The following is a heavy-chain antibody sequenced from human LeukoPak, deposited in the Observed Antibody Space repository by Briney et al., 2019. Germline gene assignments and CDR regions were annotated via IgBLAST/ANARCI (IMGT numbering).Heavy chain of an antibody. Sequence: GASVKVSCKASGGTFSSYAISWVRQAPGQGLEWMGRIIPILGIANYAQKFQGRVTITADKSTSTAYMELSSLRSEDTAVYYCARGACRCGSCYRPPPPDYWGQGTLVTVSS. CDR2: IIPILGIA. CDR3: ARGACRCGSCYRPPPPDY. CDR1: GGTFSSYA. D-gene: IGHD2-15*01. J-gene: IGHJ4*02. V-gene: IGHV1-69*04.